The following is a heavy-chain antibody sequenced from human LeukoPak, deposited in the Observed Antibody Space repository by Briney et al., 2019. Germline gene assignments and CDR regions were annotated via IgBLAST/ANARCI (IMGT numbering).Heavy chain of an antibody. D-gene: IGHD2-2*02. J-gene: IGHJ4*02. CDR1: GFTFSRYG. V-gene: IGHV3-30*02. CDR3: ASDIVVVPAAIHRDY. Sequence: GGSLRLSCAASGFTFSRYGMHWVRQAPGKGLEWVAFIRYDGYNTYYADSVKGRFTISRDNSMNTLYLQMNSLRAEDTAVYYCASDIVVVPAAIHRDYWGQGTLVTVSS. CDR2: IRYDGYNT.